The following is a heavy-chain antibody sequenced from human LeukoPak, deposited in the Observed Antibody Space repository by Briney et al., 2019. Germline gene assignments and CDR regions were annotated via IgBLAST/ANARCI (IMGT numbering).Heavy chain of an antibody. Sequence: GGSLRLSCTASGFTFSDYYMSWIRQAPGKGLDYIITSGSITYYAESVQGRFTVSRDNAKNSLYLQMNSLRAEDTAVYYCVRDTGHQLSRRNYYAMDVWGQGTTVTVSS. D-gene: IGHD2-2*01. J-gene: IGHJ6*02. CDR2: IITSGSIT. CDR3: VRDTGHQLSRRNYYAMDV. V-gene: IGHV3-11*01. CDR1: GFTFSDYY.